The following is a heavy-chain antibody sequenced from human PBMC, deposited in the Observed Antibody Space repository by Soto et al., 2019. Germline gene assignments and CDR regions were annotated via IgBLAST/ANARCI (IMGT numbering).Heavy chain of an antibody. CDR2: ISYDGSNK. CDR1: GFTFSSYA. D-gene: IGHD3-22*01. J-gene: IGHJ6*02. V-gene: IGHV3-30*14. CDR3: ARSPPGGYHYYYGLDV. Sequence: RLSCAASGFTFSSYAMHRVRQAPGKGLEWVAVISYDGSNKYYPGSVKGRFTISRENAKNSLYLQMNSLRAGDTAVYYCARSPPGGYHYYYGLDVWGQGTTVTVSS.